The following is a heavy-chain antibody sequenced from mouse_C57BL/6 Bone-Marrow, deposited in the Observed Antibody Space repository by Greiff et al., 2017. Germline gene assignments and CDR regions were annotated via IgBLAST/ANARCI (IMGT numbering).Heavy chain of an antibody. CDR3: ARWGYGSRGVAY. V-gene: IGHV1-50*01. D-gene: IGHD1-1*01. CDR1: GYTFTSYW. Sequence: QVQLKQPGAELVKPGASVKLSCKASGYTFTSYWMQWVKQRPGQGLEWIGEIDPSDSYTNYNQKFKGKATLTVDTSASTAYMQRSSLTSDDSAVYYCARWGYGSRGVAYWGQGTLVTVSA. J-gene: IGHJ3*01. CDR2: IDPSDSYT.